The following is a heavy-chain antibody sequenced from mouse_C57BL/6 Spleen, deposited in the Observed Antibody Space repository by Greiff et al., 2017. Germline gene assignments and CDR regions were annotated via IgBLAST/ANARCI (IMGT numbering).Heavy chain of an antibody. V-gene: IGHV1-76*01. D-gene: IGHD5-1*01. Sequence: VQLQQSGAELVRPGASVKLSCKASGYTFTDYWIHWVKQRPGQGLEWIARIYPGSGNTYYNETFKGKATLTADKSSSTAYMQLSSLTSEDSAVYFVARGEVYRDYAIDYWGQGTSVTVSS. CDR2: IYPGSGNT. CDR1: GYTFTDYW. J-gene: IGHJ4*01. CDR3: ARGEVYRDYAIDY.